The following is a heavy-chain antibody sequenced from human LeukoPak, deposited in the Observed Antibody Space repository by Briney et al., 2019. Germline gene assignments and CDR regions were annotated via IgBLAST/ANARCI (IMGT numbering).Heavy chain of an antibody. CDR2: MHPNSGNT. CDR1: GYTFTSYD. J-gene: IGHJ4*02. CDR3: ARGYDYGGNPFDY. D-gene: IGHD4-23*01. V-gene: IGHV1-8*01. Sequence: ASVKVSCKASGYTFTSYDINWVRQATGQGLEWMGWMHPNSGNTGYAQNSQGRVTITRNTSISTAYMELSSLRSEDTAVYYCARGYDYGGNPFDYWGQGTLVTVSS.